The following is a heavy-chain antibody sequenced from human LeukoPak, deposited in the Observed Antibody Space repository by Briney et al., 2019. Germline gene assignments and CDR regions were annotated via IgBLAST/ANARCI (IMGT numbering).Heavy chain of an antibody. Sequence: PGGSLRLSCAASGFTFSDYYMSWIRQAPGKGLEWVSYISSSGSTIYYADSMKGRFTFSRDNAKNSLYLQMNSLRAEDTAVYYCARGGRVLRFLEWLSGGAFDIWGQGTMVTVSS. CDR2: ISSSGSTI. CDR3: ARGGRVLRFLEWLSGGAFDI. CDR1: GFTFSDYY. J-gene: IGHJ3*02. V-gene: IGHV3-11*01. D-gene: IGHD3-3*01.